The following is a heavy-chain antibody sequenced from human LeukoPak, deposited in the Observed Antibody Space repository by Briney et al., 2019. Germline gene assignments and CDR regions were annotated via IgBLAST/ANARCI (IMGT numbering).Heavy chain of an antibody. Sequence: GGYLRLSCAASGFTFSRYGTTWVRQAPGKGLEWVSTISDTGDSTYYADSVKGRFTISRDNSENTLYLQMNGLRAEDTAIYFCATGAYCDHWGQGTLVTVSS. CDR2: ISDTGDST. CDR3: ATGAYCDH. J-gene: IGHJ4*02. CDR1: GFTFSRYG. V-gene: IGHV3-23*01.